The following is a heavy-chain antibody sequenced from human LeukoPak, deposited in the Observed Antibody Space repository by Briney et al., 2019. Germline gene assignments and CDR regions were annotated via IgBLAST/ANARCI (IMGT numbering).Heavy chain of an antibody. CDR3: ARGRIRHTRIAARPIPNYYMDV. Sequence: GASVKVSCKASGYTFTSYDINWVRQATGQGLEWMGWMNPNSGNTGYAQKFQGRVTMTRNTSIRTAYMELSSLSSEDTAVYYCARGRIRHTRIAARPIPNYYMDVWGKGTTVTVSS. CDR1: GYTFTSYD. D-gene: IGHD6-6*01. V-gene: IGHV1-8*01. CDR2: MNPNSGNT. J-gene: IGHJ6*03.